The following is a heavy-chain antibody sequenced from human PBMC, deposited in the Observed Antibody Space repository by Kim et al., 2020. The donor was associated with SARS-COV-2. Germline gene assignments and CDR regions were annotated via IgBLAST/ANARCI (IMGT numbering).Heavy chain of an antibody. CDR3: AKRDSGSSRHFDY. D-gene: IGHD1-26*01. V-gene: IGHV3-9*01. Sequence: GGSLRLSCAASGFTFDDYPMHWVRQAPGKGLEWVSGISSNSDTMAYADSLKGRFTISRDNAKNSLYLQMNSLRLEDTALYYCAKRDSGSSRHFDYWGQGTLVTVSS. CDR1: GFTFDDYP. J-gene: IGHJ4*02. CDR2: ISSNSDTM.